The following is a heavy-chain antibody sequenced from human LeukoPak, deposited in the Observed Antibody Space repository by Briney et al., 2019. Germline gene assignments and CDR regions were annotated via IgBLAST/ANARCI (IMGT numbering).Heavy chain of an antibody. D-gene: IGHD1-26*01. J-gene: IGHJ4*02. CDR2: ISSSGSTI. Sequence: KPGRPLRLSCAASGFTFSDYYMSWIRQAPGKGLEWVSYISSSGSTIYYADSVKGRFTISRDNAKNSLYLQMNSLRAEDTAVYYCARGEWETSKTVDYWGQGTLVTVSS. CDR1: GFTFSDYY. CDR3: ARGEWETSKTVDY. V-gene: IGHV3-11*01.